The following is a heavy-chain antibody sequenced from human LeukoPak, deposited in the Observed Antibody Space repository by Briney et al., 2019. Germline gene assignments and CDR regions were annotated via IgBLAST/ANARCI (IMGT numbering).Heavy chain of an antibody. J-gene: IGHJ5*02. CDR1: GGSISSSSYY. D-gene: IGHD2-2*02. Sequence: SETLSLTCTVSGGSISSSSYYWGWIRQPPGKGLEWIGSIYYSGSTYYNPSLKSPVTISVDTSKNQFSLQLSSVTAADTAVYYCARDSGAVPAAIEGYNWFDPWGQGTLVTVSS. CDR2: IYYSGST. CDR3: ARDSGAVPAAIEGYNWFDP. V-gene: IGHV4-39*07.